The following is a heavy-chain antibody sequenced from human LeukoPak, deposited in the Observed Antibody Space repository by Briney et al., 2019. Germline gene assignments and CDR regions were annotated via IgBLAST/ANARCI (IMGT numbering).Heavy chain of an antibody. Sequence: ASVKVSCKASGYTFTGYYMHWVRQAPGQGLEWMGWINPNSGGTNYAQKFQGWVTMTRDTSISTAYMELSRLRSDDTAVYYCARDQDSGYYYGMGVWGQGTTVTVSS. J-gene: IGHJ6*02. D-gene: IGHD1-26*01. CDR1: GYTFTGYY. CDR2: INPNSGGT. CDR3: ARDQDSGYYYGMGV. V-gene: IGHV1-2*04.